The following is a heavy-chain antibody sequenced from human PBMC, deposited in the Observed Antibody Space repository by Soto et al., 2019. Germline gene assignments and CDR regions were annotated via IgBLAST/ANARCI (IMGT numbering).Heavy chain of an antibody. J-gene: IGHJ4*02. CDR1: GFTFNSHW. D-gene: IGHD3-10*01. CDR2: IKGDESSI. Sequence: EVQLVESGGGLVQPGGSLRLSCAASGFTFNSHWMHWVRQAPGKGLVWVSRIKGDESSINYADSVKGRFTISRDNAKNTVYRQMNSLRAEETAVYYCARGGLGTYLLDYWGQGALVIVSS. CDR3: ARGGLGTYLLDY. V-gene: IGHV3-74*01.